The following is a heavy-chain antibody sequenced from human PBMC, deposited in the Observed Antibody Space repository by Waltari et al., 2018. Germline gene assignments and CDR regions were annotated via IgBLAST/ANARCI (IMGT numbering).Heavy chain of an antibody. Sequence: QVQLQESGPGLVKPSQTLSLTCTVSGGSISRGSYHWRWIRQPAGKGLEWIGRIYTSGSTNYNPSLKSRVTISVDTSKNQFSLKLSSVTAADTAVYYCARNVEYSSSPGFDYWGQGTLVTVSS. J-gene: IGHJ4*02. CDR1: GGSISRGSYH. V-gene: IGHV4-61*02. D-gene: IGHD6-6*01. CDR2: IYTSGST. CDR3: ARNVEYSSSPGFDY.